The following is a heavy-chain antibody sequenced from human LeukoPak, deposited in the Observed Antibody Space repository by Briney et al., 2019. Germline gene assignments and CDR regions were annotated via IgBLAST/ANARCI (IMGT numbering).Heavy chain of an antibody. CDR2: IYSGGST. V-gene: IGHV3-53*01. J-gene: IGHJ4*02. CDR1: GFSVSTNY. Sequence: GGSLRLSCAASGFSVSTNYMIWVRQAPGKGLEWVSIIYSGGSTYYAGSVKGRFTISRDNAKNSLYLQMNSLRAEDTAVYYCASGHYDILTGYYKGLDYWGQGTLVTVSS. CDR3: ASGHYDILTGYYKGLDY. D-gene: IGHD3-9*01.